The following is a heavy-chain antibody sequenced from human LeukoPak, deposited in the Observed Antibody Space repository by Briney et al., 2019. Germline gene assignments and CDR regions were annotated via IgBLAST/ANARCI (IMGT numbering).Heavy chain of an antibody. Sequence: SETLSLTCNVSGDYITTTNDYWAWIRQPPGKGLDWIASIFYSGNTYYNPSLKSRVSISIDTSRKQISLQLRSVSATDTAIYYCARRSRLYKHETTGYHDSWGQGTLVTVSS. V-gene: IGHV4-39*01. J-gene: IGHJ4*02. CDR3: ARRSRLYKHETTGYHDS. CDR1: GDYITTTNDY. CDR2: IFYSGNT. D-gene: IGHD3-9*01.